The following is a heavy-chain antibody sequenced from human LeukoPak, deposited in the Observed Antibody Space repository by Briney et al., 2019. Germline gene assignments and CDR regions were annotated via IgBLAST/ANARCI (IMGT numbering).Heavy chain of an antibody. CDR1: GFTFSDYW. CDR2: LTSDGRST. J-gene: IGHJ4*02. CDR3: ARGASTYSDC. V-gene: IGHV3-74*01. Sequence: GGSLRLSCAASGFTFSDYWMHWVRQAPGKGLVWVSRLTSDGRSTSYADSVKGRFTMSRDNAKNALFLQMNSLRDEDTAVYYCARGASTYSDCWGQGTPVTVSS.